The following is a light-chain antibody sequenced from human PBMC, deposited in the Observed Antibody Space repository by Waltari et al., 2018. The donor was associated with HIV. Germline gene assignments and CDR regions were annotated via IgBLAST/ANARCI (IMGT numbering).Light chain of an antibody. CDR2: GAS. CDR3: QQYNNWPLT. J-gene: IGKJ4*01. V-gene: IGKV3-15*01. Sequence: EMVMTQSPATLSVSPGERATLSCRASQSLSSNLARYQQKPDQAPRLLIYGASTRAAGIPARFSGSGSGTEFTLTISSLQSEDFAVYYCQQYNNWPLTFGGGTKVEIK. CDR1: QSLSSN.